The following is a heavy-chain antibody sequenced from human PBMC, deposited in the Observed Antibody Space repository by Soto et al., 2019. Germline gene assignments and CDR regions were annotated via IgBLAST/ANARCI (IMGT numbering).Heavy chain of an antibody. V-gene: IGHV4-39*07. CDR2: INHSGST. CDR1: GGSINSSSYY. Sequence: KASETLSLTCTVSGGSINSSSYYWSWIRQPPGKGLEWIGEINHSGSTNYNPSLKSRVTISVDTSKNQFSLKLSSVTAADTAVYYCARGNYFYGVVVNRYYYGMDVWGQGTTVTVSS. D-gene: IGHD3-22*01. J-gene: IGHJ6*02. CDR3: ARGNYFYGVVVNRYYYGMDV.